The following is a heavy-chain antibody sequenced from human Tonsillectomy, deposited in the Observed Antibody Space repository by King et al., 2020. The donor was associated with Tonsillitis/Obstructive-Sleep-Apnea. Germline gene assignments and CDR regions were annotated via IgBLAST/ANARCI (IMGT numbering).Heavy chain of an antibody. J-gene: IGHJ3*02. V-gene: IGHV3-23*04. CDR2: ISGGGGST. Sequence: QLVQSGGGLVQPGGSLTLSCAASGFTFSSYAMSWVRQAPGKGLEWVSGISGGGGSTHYAAAVKGRFTISRDNSKNTLYLQMNSLRDEDTAVYYCTKVDYDSSLCAFDIWGQGTMVTVSS. D-gene: IGHD3-22*01. CDR1: GFTFSSYA. CDR3: TKVDYDSSLCAFDI.